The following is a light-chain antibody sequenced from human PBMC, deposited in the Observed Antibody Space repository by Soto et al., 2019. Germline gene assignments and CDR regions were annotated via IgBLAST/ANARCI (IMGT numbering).Light chain of an antibody. J-gene: IGKJ4*01. CDR3: QRYEDWSPPLT. CDR1: QSVGSN. Sequence: EIVMTQSPATLSVSPGEGATLSCRAGQSVGSNLAWYQQKPGQAPGLLIYCASTRATGVPARFSGSGTGTEFALTISSLQSEDVAVSFCQRYEDWSPPLTFGGGTKVEIK. CDR2: CAS. V-gene: IGKV3-15*01.